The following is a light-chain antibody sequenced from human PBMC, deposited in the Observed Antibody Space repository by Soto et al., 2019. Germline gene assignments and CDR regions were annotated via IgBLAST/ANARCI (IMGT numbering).Light chain of an antibody. CDR3: QQWVT. CDR1: QDISNY. CDR2: DAS. Sequence: DIQMTQSPSSLSASVGDRVTITCQASQDISNYLNWYQQKPGKAPKLLIYDASNLETGVPSRFSGSGSGTDFTFTISSLQPEDIATYYCQQWVTFGTGTKVDIK. J-gene: IGKJ3*01. V-gene: IGKV1-33*01.